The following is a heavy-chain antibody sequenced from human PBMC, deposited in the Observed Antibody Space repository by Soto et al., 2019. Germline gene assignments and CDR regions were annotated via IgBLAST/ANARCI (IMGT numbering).Heavy chain of an antibody. CDR3: ARRSGDQQVCDF. D-gene: IGHD3-10*01. J-gene: IGHJ4*02. V-gene: IGHV3-20*01. CDR1: GFTFEDNG. CDR2: ISWDGGTT. Sequence: EVQLVESGGGVARPGGSLRLSCAASGFTFEDNGMSWVLQAPWKGLEWLSDISWDGGTTVYADSVKGRFTVSRNNAKSSLYLQMNSLKPGDTAFYHCARRSGDQQVCDFWGQGTLVTVSS.